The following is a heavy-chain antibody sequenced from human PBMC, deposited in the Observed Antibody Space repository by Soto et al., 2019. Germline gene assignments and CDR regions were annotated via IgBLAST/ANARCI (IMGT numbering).Heavy chain of an antibody. J-gene: IGHJ5*02. CDR1: GYTFTSYG. CDR2: ISAYNGNT. V-gene: IGHV1-18*04. Sequence: ASVKVSCKAPGYTFTSYGISWVRQAPGQGLEWMGWISAYNGNTNYAQKLQGRVTMTTDTSTSTAYMELRSLRSDDTAVYYCATTYSSSWNNWFDPWGQGTLVTVSS. D-gene: IGHD6-13*01. CDR3: ATTYSSSWNNWFDP.